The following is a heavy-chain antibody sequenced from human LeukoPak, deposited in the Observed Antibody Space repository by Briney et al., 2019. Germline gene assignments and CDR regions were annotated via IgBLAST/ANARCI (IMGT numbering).Heavy chain of an antibody. CDR2: ISQTGNEK. J-gene: IGHJ4*01. Sequence: GGSLRLSCVASGFTFSNYWMSWVRQAPGKGLEWVANISQTGNEKYYVDSMRGRFTISRDNAKNSLYLQMTILEAEDTAVYYCARDINGPSNWGQGVLVAVAS. V-gene: IGHV3-7*01. CDR1: GFTFSNYW. D-gene: IGHD2-8*01. CDR3: ARDINGPSN.